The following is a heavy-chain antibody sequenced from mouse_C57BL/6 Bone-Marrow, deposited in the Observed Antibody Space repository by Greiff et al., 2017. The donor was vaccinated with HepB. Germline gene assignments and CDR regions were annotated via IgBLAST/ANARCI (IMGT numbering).Heavy chain of an antibody. CDR1: GYTFTSYW. D-gene: IGHD1-1*01. CDR3: ARAGYYYGSHY. CDR2: IHPNSGST. Sequence: VQLQQPGAELVKPGASVKLSCKASGYTFTSYWMHWVKQRPGQGLEWIGMIHPNSGSTNYNEKFKSKATLTVDKSSSTAYMQLSSLTSEDSAVYYCARAGYYYGSHYWGQGTTLTVSS. J-gene: IGHJ2*01. V-gene: IGHV1-64*01.